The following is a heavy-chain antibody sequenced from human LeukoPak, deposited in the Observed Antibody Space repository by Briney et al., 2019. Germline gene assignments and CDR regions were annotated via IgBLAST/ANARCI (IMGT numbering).Heavy chain of an antibody. CDR2: IYYSGST. V-gene: IGHV4-59*01. Sequence: SETLSLTCTDSGGSISSYYGSWIRQPPGKGLEWIGYIYYSGSTNYNPSLKSRVTISVDTSKNQFSLKLSSVTAADTAVYYCARVVPAAIPHFDYWGQGTLVTVSS. D-gene: IGHD2-2*02. CDR1: GGSISSYY. CDR3: ARVVPAAIPHFDY. J-gene: IGHJ4*02.